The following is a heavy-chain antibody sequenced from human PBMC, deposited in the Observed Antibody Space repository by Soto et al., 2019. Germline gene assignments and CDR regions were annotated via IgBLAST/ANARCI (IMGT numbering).Heavy chain of an antibody. J-gene: IGHJ4*02. D-gene: IGHD3-9*01. V-gene: IGHV3-23*01. Sequence: VVSLRLSCAASAFILSDYAMTCVRQAPGKGLEWVSTISRDAANTHYADSVKGRFTISRDNSKHTLYLQMSSLRGEDTALYYCAKDPSTGYADHWGQGTLVTVSS. CDR3: AKDPSTGYADH. CDR1: AFILSDYA. CDR2: ISRDAANT.